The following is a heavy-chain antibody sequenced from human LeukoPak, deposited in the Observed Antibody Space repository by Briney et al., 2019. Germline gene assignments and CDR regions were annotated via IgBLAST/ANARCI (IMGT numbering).Heavy chain of an antibody. D-gene: IGHD2-15*01. V-gene: IGHV3-21*01. Sequence: GGSLRLSCAASGFTFSSYSMNWVRQAPGKGLEWVSSISSSSSYIYYADSVKGRFTISRDNAKNSLYLQMNSLRAEDTAVYYCARDGLGYCSGGSCSPNYGMDVWGQGTTVTVSS. CDR3: ARDGLGYCSGGSCSPNYGMDV. CDR2: ISSSSSYI. CDR1: GFTFSSYS. J-gene: IGHJ6*02.